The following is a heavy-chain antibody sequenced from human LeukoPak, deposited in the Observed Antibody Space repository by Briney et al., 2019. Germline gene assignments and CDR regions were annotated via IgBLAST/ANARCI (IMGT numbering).Heavy chain of an antibody. V-gene: IGHV1-69*05. Sequence: SVKVSCKASGGTFSSYAISWVRQAPGQGLEWMGGIIPIFGTANYAQKFQGRVTMTRDMSTSAVYMELSSLRSEDTAVYYCARGGGYSSSWHDYWGQGTLVTVSS. D-gene: IGHD6-13*01. J-gene: IGHJ4*02. CDR1: GGTFSSYA. CDR2: IIPIFGTA. CDR3: ARGGGYSSSWHDY.